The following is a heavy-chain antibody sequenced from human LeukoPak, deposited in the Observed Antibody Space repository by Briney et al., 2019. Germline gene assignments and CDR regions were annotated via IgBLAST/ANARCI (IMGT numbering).Heavy chain of an antibody. CDR3: ARERSGYSYGYGGEFDY. CDR1: GYSISSGYY. CDR2: IYHSGNT. V-gene: IGHV4-38-2*02. Sequence: SETLSLTCTVSGYSISSGYYWGRIRQPPGKGLEWIGSIYHSGNTYYNPSLKSRVTISVDTSKNQFSLKLSSVTAADTAVYYCARERSGYSYGYGGEFDYWGQGTLVTVSS. J-gene: IGHJ4*02. D-gene: IGHD5-18*01.